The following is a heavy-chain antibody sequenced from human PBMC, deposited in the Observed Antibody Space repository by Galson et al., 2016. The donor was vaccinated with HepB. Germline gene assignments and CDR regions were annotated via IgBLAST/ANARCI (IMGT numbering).Heavy chain of an antibody. CDR1: GDSVSSNSAG. J-gene: IGHJ4*02. D-gene: IGHD7-27*01. V-gene: IGHV6-1*01. CDR3: ARSYLLGRGFGW. CDR2: TFYRSNWQN. Sequence: CAISGDSVSSNSAGWNWIRQSPSRGLEWLGRTFYRSNWQNDYAESVKSRITINPDTSKNQFSLQLNSVTPEDTAVYHCARSYLLGRGFGWWGQGTLVTVS.